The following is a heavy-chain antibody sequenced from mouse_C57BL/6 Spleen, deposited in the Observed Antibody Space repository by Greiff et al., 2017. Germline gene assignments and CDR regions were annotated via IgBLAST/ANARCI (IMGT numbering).Heavy chain of an antibody. CDR1: GYSITSGYY. J-gene: IGHJ1*03. CDR2: ISYDGSN. CDR3: ARENDYDSWYFDV. Sequence: DSGPGLVKPSQSLSLTCSVTGYSITSGYYWNWIRQFPGNKLEWMGYISYDGSNNYNPSLKNRISITRDTSKNQFFLKLNSVTTEDTATYYCARENDYDSWYFDVWGTGTTVTVSS. D-gene: IGHD2-4*01. V-gene: IGHV3-6*01.